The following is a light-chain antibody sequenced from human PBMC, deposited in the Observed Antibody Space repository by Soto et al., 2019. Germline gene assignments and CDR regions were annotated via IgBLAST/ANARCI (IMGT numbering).Light chain of an antibody. Sequence: QSALTQPASVSGSPGQSITISCTGTSSDVGSYNLVSWYQQHPGKAPKLMIYEGSKRPSGVSNRFSGSKSGNTASLTISGRQAEDEADYYCCSYAGSSTLGVFGTGTKLTVL. CDR2: EGS. J-gene: IGLJ1*01. CDR3: CSYAGSSTLGV. V-gene: IGLV2-23*01. CDR1: SSDVGSYNL.